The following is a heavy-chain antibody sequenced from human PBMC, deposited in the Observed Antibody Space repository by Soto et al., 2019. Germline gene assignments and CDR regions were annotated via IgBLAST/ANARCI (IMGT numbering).Heavy chain of an antibody. CDR3: ARDPPFLWFGELSQINYYFDY. D-gene: IGHD3-10*01. CDR1: GFTFSSYS. J-gene: IGHJ4*02. V-gene: IGHV3-48*02. Sequence: PGGSLRLSCAASGFTFSSYSINWVRQAPGKGLEWVSYISSSSSTIYYADSVKGRFTISRDNAKNSLYLQMNSLRDEDTAVYYCARDPPFLWFGELSQINYYFDYWGQGTLVTVSS. CDR2: ISSSSSTI.